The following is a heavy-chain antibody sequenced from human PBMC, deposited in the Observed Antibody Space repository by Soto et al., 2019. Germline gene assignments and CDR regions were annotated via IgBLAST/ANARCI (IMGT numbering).Heavy chain of an antibody. CDR1: GGSISSGGYY. Sequence: QVQLQESGPGLVKPSQTLSLTCTVSGGSISSGGYYWSWIRQHPGKGLEWIGYIYYSGSTYYNPSLTSRVTISVDTSKNQFSLKLSSVTAADTAVYYCARVRYSSSEYYFDYWGQGTLVTVSS. J-gene: IGHJ4*02. V-gene: IGHV4-31*03. D-gene: IGHD6-13*01. CDR2: IYYSGST. CDR3: ARVRYSSSEYYFDY.